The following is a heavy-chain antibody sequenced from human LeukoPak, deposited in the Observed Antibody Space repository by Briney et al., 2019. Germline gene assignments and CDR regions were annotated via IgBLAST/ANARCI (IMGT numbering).Heavy chain of an antibody. D-gene: IGHD2-2*01. CDR1: GYTFTGYY. CDR3: TRVDTRYCSSTSCYRFDY. CDR2: INPNSGGT. V-gene: IGHV1-2*02. J-gene: IGHJ4*02. Sequence: ASVKGSCKASGYTFTGYYMHWVRQAPGQGLEWMGWINPNSGGTNNAQKLQGRVTMTTDPSIRTAYMELSRMRSDDTAVYYCTRVDTRYCSSTSCYRFDYSGQGTLVTVSS.